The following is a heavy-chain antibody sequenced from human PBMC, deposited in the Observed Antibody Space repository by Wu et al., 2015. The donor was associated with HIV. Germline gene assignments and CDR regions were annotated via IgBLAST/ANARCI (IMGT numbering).Heavy chain of an antibody. CDR1: GYTFTSYG. D-gene: IGHD1-20*01. V-gene: IGHV1-18*01. Sequence: QAQLVQSGGEVKKPGASVKVSCKASGYTFTSYGISWVRQAPGQGLEWMGWISAYNGNTNYAQKFQGRVTMTTDTSTSTVYMELRSLRSDDTAVFYCARDYWGSITETRDVFDIWGQGTMVTVSS. J-gene: IGHJ3*02. CDR2: ISAYNGNT. CDR3: ARDYWGSITETRDVFDI.